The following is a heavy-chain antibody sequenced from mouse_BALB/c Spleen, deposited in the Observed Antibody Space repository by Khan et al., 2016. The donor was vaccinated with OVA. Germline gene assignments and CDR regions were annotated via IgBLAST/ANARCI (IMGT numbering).Heavy chain of an antibody. J-gene: IGHJ4*01. CDR1: GFSLTSYG. V-gene: IGHV2-2*02. D-gene: IGHD2-14*01. CDR2: IWSGGSK. Sequence: VELVESGPGLVQPSQSLSITCTVSGFSLTSYGVHWVRQSPGKGLEWLGVIWSGGSKDYNAAFISRLSISKDNSKSQVFFKMNSLQANDTAIYYCARIFIGTTDYAMDYWGQGTSVTVSA. CDR3: ARIFIGTTDYAMDY.